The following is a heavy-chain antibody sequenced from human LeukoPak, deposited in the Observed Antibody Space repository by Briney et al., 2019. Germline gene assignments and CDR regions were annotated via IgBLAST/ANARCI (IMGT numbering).Heavy chain of an antibody. CDR2: INSDGSSR. V-gene: IGHV3-74*01. J-gene: IGHJ6*03. D-gene: IGHD2-21*02. CDR1: GFTFSSHW. CDR3: ARDPTAYYYMDV. Sequence: GGSLRLSCAASGFTFSSHWRHWVRQAAGKGLEWVSRINSDGSSRSFADSVRGRVTISGDNAKNTLYLQMNSLRAEDTAVYYCARDPTAYYYMDVWGKGTTVTVSS.